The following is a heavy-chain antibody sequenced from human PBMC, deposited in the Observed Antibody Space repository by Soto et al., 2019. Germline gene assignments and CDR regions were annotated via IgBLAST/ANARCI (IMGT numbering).Heavy chain of an antibody. J-gene: IGHJ5*02. Sequence: PSETLSLTCTVSGGSIRSSSYYWGWIRQPPGKGLEWIGSIYYSGSTYYNPSLKSRFTISVDTSKNQFSLKLSSVTAADTAVYYCARPLSAYCTNGVCYQNNWFDPWGQGTLVTVSS. CDR3: ARPLSAYCTNGVCYQNNWFDP. V-gene: IGHV4-39*01. CDR1: GGSIRSSSYY. D-gene: IGHD2-8*01. CDR2: IYYSGST.